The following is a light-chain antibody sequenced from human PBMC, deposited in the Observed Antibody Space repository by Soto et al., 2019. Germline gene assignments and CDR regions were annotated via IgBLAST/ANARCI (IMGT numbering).Light chain of an antibody. CDR3: KSYDSSLSGAVV. Sequence: QSVLTQPPSVSGARGQRVIISCTGSSSNIGAGYDVHWYQQFPGTAPKLLIYGDINRPSGVPGRFSGSKSGTSASLAITGIQAEDEADYYCKSYDSSLSGAVVFGGGTKVTVL. CDR1: SSNIGAGYD. CDR2: GDI. J-gene: IGLJ2*01. V-gene: IGLV1-40*01.